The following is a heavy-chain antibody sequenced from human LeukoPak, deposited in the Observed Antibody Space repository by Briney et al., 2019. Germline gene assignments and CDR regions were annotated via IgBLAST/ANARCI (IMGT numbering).Heavy chain of an antibody. D-gene: IGHD5-18*01. J-gene: IGHJ4*02. CDR2: IYHSGST. Sequence: PSETLSLTCAVSGGSISSSNWWSWVRQPPGKGLEWIGEIYHSGSTNYNPSLKSRVTISVDTSKNQFSLKLSSVTAADTAVYYCARQYSGDSRSPFFDYWGQGTLVTVSS. V-gene: IGHV4-4*02. CDR3: ARQYSGDSRSPFFDY. CDR1: GGSISSSNW.